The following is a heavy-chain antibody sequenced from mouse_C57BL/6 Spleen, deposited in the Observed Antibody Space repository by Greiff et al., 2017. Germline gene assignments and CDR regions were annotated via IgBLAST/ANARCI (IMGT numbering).Heavy chain of an antibody. CDR3: ARDDDYDYYAMDD. J-gene: IGHJ4*01. V-gene: IGHV1-76*01. CDR2: IYPGSGNT. CDR1: GYTFTDYY. D-gene: IGHD2-4*01. Sequence: VQLQESGAELVRPGASVKLSCKASGYTFTDYYINWVKQRPGHGLEWIARIYPGSGNTYYNEKFKGKATLTAEKSSSTAYMQLSSLTSEDSAVYFCARDDDYDYYAMDDWGQGTSVTVSS.